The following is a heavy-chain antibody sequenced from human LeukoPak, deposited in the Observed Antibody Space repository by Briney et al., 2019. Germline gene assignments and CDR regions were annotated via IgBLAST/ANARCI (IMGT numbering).Heavy chain of an antibody. J-gene: IGHJ4*02. D-gene: IGHD1-26*01. Sequence: GGSLRLSCAASGFTFSSYALSWVRQAPGKGLEWVSGITDSGTGTYYADSVKGRFTISRDDSKNTAYLQMNSLKTEDTAVYYCITVGATSGADYWGQGTLVTVSS. CDR1: GFTFSSYA. V-gene: IGHV3-23*01. CDR2: ITDSGTGT. CDR3: ITVGATSGADY.